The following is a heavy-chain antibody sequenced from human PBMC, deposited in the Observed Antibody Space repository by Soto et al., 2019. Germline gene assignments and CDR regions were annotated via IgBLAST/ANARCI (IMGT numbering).Heavy chain of an antibody. D-gene: IGHD3-22*01. Sequence: PSETLSLTCTVSGGSISSHYWSWIRQPPGKGLEWIGSIYYSGSTNYNPSLKSRVTVSVDTPKNSLYLQMNSLRAEDTAVYYCARPTYYYDSSGPPAYWGQGTLVTVSS. V-gene: IGHV4-59*11. CDR1: GGSISSHY. J-gene: IGHJ4*02. CDR3: ARPTYYYDSSGPPAY. CDR2: IYYSGST.